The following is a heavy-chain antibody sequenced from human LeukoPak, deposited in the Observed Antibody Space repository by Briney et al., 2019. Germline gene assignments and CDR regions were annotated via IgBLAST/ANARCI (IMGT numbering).Heavy chain of an antibody. Sequence: GGSLRLSCAASGFTFSSYEMNWVRQAPGKGLEWVSYISSSGSTIYYADSVKGRFTISRDNAKNSLYLQMNSLRAEDTAVYYCAREIYGGYANWFDPWGQGTLVTVSS. J-gene: IGHJ5*02. CDR2: ISSSGSTI. D-gene: IGHD5-12*01. V-gene: IGHV3-48*03. CDR1: GFTFSSYE. CDR3: AREIYGGYANWFDP.